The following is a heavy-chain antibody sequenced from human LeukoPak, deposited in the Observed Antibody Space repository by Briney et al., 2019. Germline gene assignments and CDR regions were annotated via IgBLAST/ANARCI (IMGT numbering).Heavy chain of an antibody. CDR1: GGSISSYY. Sequence: SETLSLTYTVSGGSISSYYWSWIRQPAGKGLEWIGRIYTSGSTNYNPSLKSRVTMSVDTSKNQFSLKLSSVTAADTAVYYCARDRGLGAHNWFDPWGQGTLVTVSS. D-gene: IGHD1-26*01. V-gene: IGHV4-4*07. J-gene: IGHJ5*02. CDR3: ARDRGLGAHNWFDP. CDR2: IYTSGST.